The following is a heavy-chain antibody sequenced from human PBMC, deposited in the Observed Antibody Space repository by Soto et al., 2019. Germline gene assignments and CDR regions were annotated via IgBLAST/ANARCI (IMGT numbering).Heavy chain of an antibody. CDR2: IYYSGTT. CDR3: ARGVDFEGFSPYGMDV. D-gene: IGHD3-3*01. J-gene: IGHJ6*02. V-gene: IGHV4-30-4*01. CDR1: GGSINTGDYY. Sequence: AQSLSVNLSGGSINTGDYYWTWSRQPRGKGLEWIGYIYYSGTTYYNPSLKSRVSLSLDTSKNHFSLRLTSVTAADTAVYYCARGVDFEGFSPYGMDVWGHGTTVTVSS.